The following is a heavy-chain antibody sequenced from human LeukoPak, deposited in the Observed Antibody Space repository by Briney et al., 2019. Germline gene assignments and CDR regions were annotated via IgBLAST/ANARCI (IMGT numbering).Heavy chain of an antibody. CDR1: GGTLSSYA. J-gene: IGHJ4*02. CDR2: IIPIFGTA. V-gene: IGHV1-69*13. D-gene: IGHD3-10*01. Sequence: ASVKVSCKASGGTLSSYAISWVRQAPGQGLEWMGGIIPIFGTANYAQKFQGRVTITADESTSTAYMELSSLRSEDTAVYYCARDRPATMVRGVIGVLYYFDYWGQGTLVTVSS. CDR3: ARDRPATMVRGVIGVLYYFDY.